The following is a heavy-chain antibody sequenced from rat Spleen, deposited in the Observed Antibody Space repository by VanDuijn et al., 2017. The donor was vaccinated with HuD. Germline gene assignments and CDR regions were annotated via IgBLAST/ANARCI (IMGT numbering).Heavy chain of an antibody. CDR2: ISSDGRRN. D-gene: IGHD1-9*01. CDR3: ARRHYGYTDYFDY. CDR1: GFTFSDYY. Sequence: EVQLVESDGGLVQPGRSLKLSCAASGFTFSDYYMAWVRQAPAKGLEWVATISSDGRRNYYRDSVKGRFTISRDNAKSSLYLQMDSLRSEETATYYCARRHYGYTDYFDYWGQGVMVTVSS. V-gene: IGHV5-29*01. J-gene: IGHJ2*01.